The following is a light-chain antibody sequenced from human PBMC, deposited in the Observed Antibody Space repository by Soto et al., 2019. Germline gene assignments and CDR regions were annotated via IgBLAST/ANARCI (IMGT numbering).Light chain of an antibody. CDR1: SSNIGSNF. J-gene: IGLJ1*01. CDR3: AAWDYSLSVRYV. V-gene: IGLV1-47*02. Sequence: QSVLTQPPSASGTPGQRVTISCSGSSSNIGSNFVYWYQQRPGTAPRLLIYNNDQRPSGVPDRFSGSKSGTSASLAISGLRSEDEADYYCAAWDYSLSVRYVFGTGTKVTVL. CDR2: NND.